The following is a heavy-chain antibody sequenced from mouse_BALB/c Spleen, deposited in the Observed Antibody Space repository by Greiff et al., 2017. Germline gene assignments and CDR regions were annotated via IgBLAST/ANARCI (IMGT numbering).Heavy chain of an antibody. V-gene: IGHV5-17*02. D-gene: IGHD2-3*01. CDR2: ISSGSSTI. J-gene: IGHJ4*01. CDR1: GFTFSSFG. Sequence: EVMLVESGGGLVQPGGSRKLSCAASGFTFSSFGMHWVRQAPEKGLEWVAYISSGSSTIYYADTVKGRFTISRDNPKNTLFLQMTSLRSEDTAMYYCARDDGYYVRGAMDYWGQGTSVTVSS. CDR3: ARDDGYYVRGAMDY.